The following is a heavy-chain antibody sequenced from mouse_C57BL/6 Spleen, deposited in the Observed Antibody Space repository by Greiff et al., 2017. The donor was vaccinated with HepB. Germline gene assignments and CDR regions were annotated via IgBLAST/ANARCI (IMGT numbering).Heavy chain of an antibody. CDR3: ASSYDYDGAWFAY. Sequence: QVQLQQPGAELVRPGSSVKLSCKASGYTFTSYWMHWVKQRPIQGLEWIGNIDPSDSETHYNQKFKDKATLTVDKSSSTAYMRLSSLTSEDSAVYYCASSYDYDGAWFAYWGQGTLVTVSA. V-gene: IGHV1-52*01. D-gene: IGHD2-4*01. CDR1: GYTFTSYW. CDR2: IDPSDSET. J-gene: IGHJ3*01.